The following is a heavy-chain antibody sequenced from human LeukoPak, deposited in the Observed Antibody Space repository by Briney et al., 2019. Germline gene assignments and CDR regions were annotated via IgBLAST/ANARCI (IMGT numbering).Heavy chain of an antibody. CDR2: INPSGGST. CDR3: ARDPYNSGDRVGYYFDY. Sequence: ASVKVSRKASGYTFTSYYMHWVRQAPGQGLEWMGIINPSGGSTSYAQKFQGRVTMTRDTSTSTVYMELSSLRSEDTAVYYCARDPYNSGDRVGYYFDYWGQGTLVTVSS. J-gene: IGHJ4*02. V-gene: IGHV1-46*01. CDR1: GYTFTSYY. D-gene: IGHD1-20*01.